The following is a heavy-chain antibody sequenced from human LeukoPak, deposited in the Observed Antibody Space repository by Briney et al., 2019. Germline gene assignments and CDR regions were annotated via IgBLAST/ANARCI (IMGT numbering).Heavy chain of an antibody. Sequence: GGSLRLSCAASGFTFSSYWMSWVRQAPGKGLEWVANIKQDGSEKYYVDSVKGRFTISRDNAKNSLYLQMNSLRAEDTAVYYCARVPSARFFGVAKGAFDIWGQGTMVTVSS. J-gene: IGHJ3*02. CDR3: ARVPSARFFGVAKGAFDI. CDR1: GFTFSSYW. CDR2: IKQDGSEK. V-gene: IGHV3-7*01. D-gene: IGHD3-3*01.